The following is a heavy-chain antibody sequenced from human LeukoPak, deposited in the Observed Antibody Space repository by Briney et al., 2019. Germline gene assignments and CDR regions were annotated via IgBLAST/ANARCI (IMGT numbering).Heavy chain of an antibody. Sequence: PGGSLRLSCAASGFTFSNAWMSWVRQAPGKGLEWVGRIKSKTDGGTTDYAAPVKGRFTISRDDSKNTQYLQMNSLKTEDTAVYYCTTENDQLLDPNWFDPWGQGTLVTVSS. CDR1: GFTFSNAW. CDR2: IKSKTDGGTT. CDR3: TTENDQLLDPNWFDP. V-gene: IGHV3-15*01. J-gene: IGHJ5*02. D-gene: IGHD2-2*02.